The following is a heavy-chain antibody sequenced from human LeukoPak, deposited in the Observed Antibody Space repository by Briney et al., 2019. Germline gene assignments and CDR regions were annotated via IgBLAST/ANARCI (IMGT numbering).Heavy chain of an antibody. V-gene: IGHV1-2*02. CDR2: IIPNNGGT. D-gene: IGHD1-14*01. CDR1: RYTFTGYY. CDR3: ARANQNYFDY. J-gene: IGHJ4*02. Sequence: ASVKVSCKTSRYTFTGYYMHWVRQAPGQGLEWMGWIIPNNGGTNYAQQFQGRVTMTRDTSISTAFMELSRLTSDDTAIYYCARANQNYFDYWGQGTLVTVSS.